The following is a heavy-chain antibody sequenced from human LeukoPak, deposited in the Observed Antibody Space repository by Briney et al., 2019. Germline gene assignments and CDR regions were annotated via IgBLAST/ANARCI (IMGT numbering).Heavy chain of an antibody. CDR2: MNPNSGNT. V-gene: IGHV1-8*01. CDR1: GYTFTSYD. J-gene: IGHJ4*02. CDR3: ARRGSGYGYDY. D-gene: IGHD5-18*01. Sequence: ASVKVSCTASGYTFTSYDINWVRQATGQGLEWMGWMNPNSGNTGYAQKFQGRVTMTRDTSISTAHMELSRLTSDDTAVYYCARRGSGYGYDYWGQGTLVTVSS.